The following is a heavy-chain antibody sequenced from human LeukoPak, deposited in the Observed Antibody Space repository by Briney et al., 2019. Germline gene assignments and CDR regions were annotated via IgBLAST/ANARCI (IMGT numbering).Heavy chain of an antibody. CDR1: VYTLPRYY. D-gene: IGHD4-17*01. CDR3: ARTYGDYRAWYYYYGMDV. CDR2: MNPNRGNT. V-gene: IGHV1-8*01. Sequence: SEHVSHQASVYTLPRYYLLGVRQATGRGLKWMEWMNPNRGNTGYAQKFQGRVTMTRDTSISTAYMELSSLRSEDTAVYYCARTYGDYRAWYYYYGMDVWGQGTTVTVSS. J-gene: IGHJ6*02.